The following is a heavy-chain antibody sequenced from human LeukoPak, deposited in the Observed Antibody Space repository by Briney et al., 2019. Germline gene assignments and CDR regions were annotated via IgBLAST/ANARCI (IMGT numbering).Heavy chain of an antibody. CDR1: GGSISSSSYY. Sequence: SETLSLTCTVSGGSISSSSYYWGWIRQPPGKGLEWIGSIYYSGSTYYNPSLKSRVTISVDTSKNQFSLKLSSVTAADTAVYYCAIVAAAGTHWGQGTLVTVSA. CDR2: IYYSGST. CDR3: AIVAAAGTH. J-gene: IGHJ1*01. V-gene: IGHV4-39*07. D-gene: IGHD6-13*01.